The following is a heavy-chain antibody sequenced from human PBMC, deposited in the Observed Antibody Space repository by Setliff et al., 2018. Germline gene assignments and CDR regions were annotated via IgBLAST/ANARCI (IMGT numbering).Heavy chain of an antibody. CDR3: AREGVVRSSWSQYPWFDP. D-gene: IGHD6-13*01. Sequence: PSETLSLTCAVSGYSITSGYYWGWIRQPPGKGLGWIGSIYYSGSTYYNPSLKSRVTISVDTSKNQFSLKLSSVTAADTAVYYCAREGVVRSSWSQYPWFDPWGQGTLVTVSS. J-gene: IGHJ5*02. V-gene: IGHV4-38-2*02. CDR2: IYYSGST. CDR1: GYSITSGYY.